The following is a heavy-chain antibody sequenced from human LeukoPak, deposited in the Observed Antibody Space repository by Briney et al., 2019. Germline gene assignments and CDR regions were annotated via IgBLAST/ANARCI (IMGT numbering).Heavy chain of an antibody. D-gene: IGHD3-10*01. CDR1: GGSISSYY. J-gene: IGHJ4*02. Sequence: SETLSLTCTVSGGSISSYYWSWIRQPPGKGLEWIGYIYYSGSTNYNPSLKSRVTISVDTSKNQFSLKLSSVTAAGTAVYYCARLGMVRGVMGVVYYFDYWGQGTLVTVSS. CDR2: IYYSGST. V-gene: IGHV4-59*01. CDR3: ARLGMVRGVMGVVYYFDY.